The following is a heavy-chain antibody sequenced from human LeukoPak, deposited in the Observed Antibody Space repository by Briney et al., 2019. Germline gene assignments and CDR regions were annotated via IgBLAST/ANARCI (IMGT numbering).Heavy chain of an antibody. Sequence: ASVKVSCKASGYTFTSYALNWVRQAPGQGLEWMGWINTNIGNPTYAQGFTGRFVFSLDTSVSTAYLQISSLKAEDTAVYYCARADIVVVVAPGRNYYYYGMDVWGQGTTVTVSS. CDR3: ARADIVVVVAPGRNYYYYGMDV. J-gene: IGHJ6*02. CDR2: INTNIGNP. V-gene: IGHV7-4-1*02. CDR1: GYTFTSYA. D-gene: IGHD2-15*01.